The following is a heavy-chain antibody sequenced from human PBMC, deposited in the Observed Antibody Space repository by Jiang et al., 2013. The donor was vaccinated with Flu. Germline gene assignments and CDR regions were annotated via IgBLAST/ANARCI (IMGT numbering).Heavy chain of an antibody. CDR2: INHSGST. D-gene: IGHD1-26*01. CDR1: GGSFSGYY. V-gene: IGHV4-34*01. CDR3: ARRWELLGRTFDY. J-gene: IGHJ4*02. Sequence: LLKPSETLSLTCTVYGGSFSGYYWSWIRQPPGKGLEWIGEINHSGSTNYNPSLKSRVTISVDTSKNQFSLKLSSVTAADTAVYYCARRWELLGRTFDYWGQGTLVTVSS.